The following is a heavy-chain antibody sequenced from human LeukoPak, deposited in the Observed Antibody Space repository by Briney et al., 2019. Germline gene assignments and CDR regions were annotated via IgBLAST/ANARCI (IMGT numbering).Heavy chain of an antibody. V-gene: IGHV1-2*02. CDR2: INPNSGGT. Sequence: ASVKVSCKASGGTFSSYAISWVRQAPGQGLEWMGWINPNSGGTNYAQKFQGRVTMTRDTSISTAYMELSRLRSDDTAVYYCARDGVEFCTNGVCPPPFDYWGQGTLVTVSS. D-gene: IGHD2-8*01. J-gene: IGHJ4*02. CDR1: GGTFSSYA. CDR3: ARDGVEFCTNGVCPPPFDY.